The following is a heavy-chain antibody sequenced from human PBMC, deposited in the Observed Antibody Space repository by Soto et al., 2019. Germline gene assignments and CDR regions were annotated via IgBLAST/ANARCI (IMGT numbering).Heavy chain of an antibody. Sequence: ASVKVSCKASGYTFTVYYMHWVRQAPGQGLEWMGWINPNSGGTNYAQKFQGWVTMTRDTSISTAYMELSRLRSDDTAVYYCARETLDYDSSGNMDYWGQGTLVTVS. CDR3: ARETLDYDSSGNMDY. V-gene: IGHV1-2*04. CDR1: GYTFTVYY. D-gene: IGHD3-22*01. J-gene: IGHJ4*02. CDR2: INPNSGGT.